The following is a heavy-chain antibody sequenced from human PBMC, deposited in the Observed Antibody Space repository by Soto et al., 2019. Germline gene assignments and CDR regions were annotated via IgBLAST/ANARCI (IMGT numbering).Heavy chain of an antibody. CDR3: AAYRSGWTYGMYV. Sequence: GASVKVSCKASGYTFTSYYMHWVRQAPGQGLEWMGIINPSGGSTSYAQKFQGRVTMTRDTSTSTVYMELSSLRSEDTAVYYCAAYRSGWTYGMYVCGQGNTVPVYS. J-gene: IGHJ6*02. D-gene: IGHD6-25*01. V-gene: IGHV1-46*01. CDR2: INPSGGST. CDR1: GYTFTSYY.